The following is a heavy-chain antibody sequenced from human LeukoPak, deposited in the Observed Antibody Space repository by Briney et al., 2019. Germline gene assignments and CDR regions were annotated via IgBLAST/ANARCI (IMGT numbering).Heavy chain of an antibody. V-gene: IGHV1-69*05. CDR3: ARGPSLYDSSGLYHDY. CDR2: IIPIFGTA. J-gene: IGHJ4*02. CDR1: GGTFSSYA. Sequence: SVKVSCKASGGTFSSYAISWVRQAPGQGLEWMGRIIPIFGTANYAQKFQGRVTITTDESTSTAYMELSSLRSEDTAVYYCARGPSLYDSSGLYHDYWGQGTLVTVSS. D-gene: IGHD3-22*01.